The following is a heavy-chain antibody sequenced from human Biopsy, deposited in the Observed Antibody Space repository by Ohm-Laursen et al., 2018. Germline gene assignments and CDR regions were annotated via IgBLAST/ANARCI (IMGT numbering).Heavy chain of an antibody. CDR3: ARLWGGYHFHGMDV. Sequence: SDTLSLTWPVSGGSISSYYWSWIRQPPGKGLECIGYIYYSGSTTYSPSLKSRVTMSVDTSKNQFSLKLSSVTAADTAVYYCARLWGGYHFHGMDVWGQGTTVTVSS. CDR2: IYYSGST. CDR1: GGSISSYY. J-gene: IGHJ6*02. D-gene: IGHD7-27*01. V-gene: IGHV4-59*08.